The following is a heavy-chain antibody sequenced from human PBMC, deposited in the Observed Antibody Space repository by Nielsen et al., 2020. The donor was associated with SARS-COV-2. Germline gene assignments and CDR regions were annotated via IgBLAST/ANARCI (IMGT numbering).Heavy chain of an antibody. J-gene: IGHJ6*02. Sequence: GGSLRPSCAASGFTFSDAWMTWVRQAPGKGLEWVGRFKSKTYGGTTDYAAPVKGRFTISRDDSKNMMYLQMNSLKTEDTAVYYCTTGSRIAAAGLYYAMDVWGQGTTVTVSS. V-gene: IGHV3-15*01. CDR2: FKSKTYGGTT. D-gene: IGHD6-25*01. CDR1: GFTFSDAW. CDR3: TTGSRIAAAGLYYAMDV.